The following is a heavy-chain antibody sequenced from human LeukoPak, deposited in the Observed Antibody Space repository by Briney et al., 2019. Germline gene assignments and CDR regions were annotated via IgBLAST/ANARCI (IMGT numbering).Heavy chain of an antibody. CDR2: ISASGGST. V-gene: IGHV3-23*01. J-gene: IGHJ3*02. CDR1: GFTFSSSG. Sequence: QLGGSLRLSCVASGFTFSSSGMSWVRQAPGEGLEWVSSISASGGSTYYADSVKGRFTISRDNAKNTLYLQMDSLRAEDTALYYCAKDQSGTYGRDAFDIWGQGTMVTVSS. D-gene: IGHD1-26*01. CDR3: AKDQSGTYGRDAFDI.